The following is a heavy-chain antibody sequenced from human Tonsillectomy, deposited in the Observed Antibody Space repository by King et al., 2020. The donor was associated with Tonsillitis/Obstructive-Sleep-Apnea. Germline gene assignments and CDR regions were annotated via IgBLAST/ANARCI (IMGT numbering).Heavy chain of an antibody. CDR2: IKQDGSET. D-gene: IGHD5-12*01. J-gene: IGHJ6*03. CDR1: GLIFSSYW. V-gene: IGHV3-7*01. Sequence: VQLVESGGGLVQPGGSLRLSCAASGLIFSSYWMSWVRQAPGKGLEWVANIKQDGSETYYVDSVKGRFTISRDNAKNSLYLQMNSLRAEDTAVYYCARERGYSAYYYYYYMDVWGKGTTVTVFS. CDR3: ARERGYSAYYYYYYMDV.